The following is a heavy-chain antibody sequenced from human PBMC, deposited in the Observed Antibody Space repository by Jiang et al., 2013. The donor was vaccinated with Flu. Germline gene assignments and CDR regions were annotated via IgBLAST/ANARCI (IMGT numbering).Heavy chain of an antibody. V-gene: IGHV4-30-4*01. D-gene: IGHD4-23*01. CDR2: IYYSGST. CDR1: GGSISSGDYY. Sequence: GPGLVKPSQTLSLTCTVSGGSISSGDYYWSWIRQPPGKGLEWIGYIYYSGSTYYNPSLKSRVTISVDTSKNQFSLKLSSVTAADTAVYYCARGLNDGGNSVMDAFDIWGQGTMVTVSS. CDR3: ARGLNDGGNSVMDAFDI. J-gene: IGHJ3*02.